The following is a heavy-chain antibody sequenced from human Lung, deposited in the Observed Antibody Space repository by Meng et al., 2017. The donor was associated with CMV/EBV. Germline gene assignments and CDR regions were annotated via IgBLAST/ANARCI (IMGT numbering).Heavy chain of an antibody. Sequence: GGSLRLXCAASGFTFSSYAMHWVRQAPGKGLEWVANIRFDGTNKYHADSVKGRFTISRDNSKNTLYLQMNSPRAEDTAVYYCAKRGDSSGTYAMDVWGQGTXVTVSS. CDR3: AKRGDSSGTYAMDV. D-gene: IGHD3-22*01. CDR1: GFTFSSYA. J-gene: IGHJ6*02. CDR2: IRFDGTNK. V-gene: IGHV3-30*02.